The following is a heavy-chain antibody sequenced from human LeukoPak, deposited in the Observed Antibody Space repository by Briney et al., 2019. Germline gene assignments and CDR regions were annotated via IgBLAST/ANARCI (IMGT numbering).Heavy chain of an antibody. D-gene: IGHD6-6*01. J-gene: IGHJ5*02. Sequence: SVTVSFKSSVGTFSIYAFSWVRNAPGKGLEWMGVIIPIFGKPTYAQKFQGRRRITTEESTSTAYKELSSLRSEDTAVYYCAGGQLDSYNWFDPWGQATLVTVSS. V-gene: IGHV1-69*05. CDR2: IIPIFGKP. CDR1: VGTFSIYA. CDR3: AGGQLDSYNWFDP.